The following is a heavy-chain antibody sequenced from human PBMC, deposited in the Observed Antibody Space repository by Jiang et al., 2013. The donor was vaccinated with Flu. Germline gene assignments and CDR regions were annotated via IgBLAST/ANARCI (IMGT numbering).Heavy chain of an antibody. J-gene: IGHJ3*02. CDR3: ARLYMGILTGYKWDAFDI. Sequence: SLTCTVSGGSISSYYWSWIRQPPGKGLEWIGYIYYSGSTNYNPSLKSRVTISVDTSKNQFSLKLSSVTAADTAVYYCARLYMGILTGYKWDAFDIWGQGTMVTVSS. D-gene: IGHD3-9*01. CDR2: IYYSGST. CDR1: GGSISSYY. V-gene: IGHV4-59*01.